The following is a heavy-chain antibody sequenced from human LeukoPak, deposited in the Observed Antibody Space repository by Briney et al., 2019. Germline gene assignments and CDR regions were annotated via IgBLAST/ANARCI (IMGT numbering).Heavy chain of an antibody. CDR1: GVSFSGYY. J-gene: IGHJ4*02. D-gene: IGHD4-17*01. Sequence: PSETLSLTCAVYGVSFSGYYWSWIRQPPGKGLEWIGEINHSGSTNYNPSLKSRVTISVDTSKNQFSLKLSSVTAADTAVYYCARGGTLRSVRKRYYFDYWAREPWSPSPQ. V-gene: IGHV4-34*01. CDR2: INHSGST. CDR3: ARGGTLRSVRKRYYFDY.